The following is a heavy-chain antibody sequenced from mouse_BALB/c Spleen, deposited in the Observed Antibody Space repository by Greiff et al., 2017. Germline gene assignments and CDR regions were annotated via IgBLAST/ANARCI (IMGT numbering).Heavy chain of an antibody. CDR1: GYTFTSYW. CDR2: IYPGSGST. J-gene: IGHJ3*01. CDR3: TRRLAY. Sequence: LQQPGSELVRPGASVKLSCKASGYTFTSYWMHWVKQRPGQGLEWIGNIYPGSGSTNYDEKFKSKATLTVDTSSSTAYMQLSSLTSEDSAVYYCTRRLAYWGQGTLVTVSA. V-gene: IGHV1S22*01.